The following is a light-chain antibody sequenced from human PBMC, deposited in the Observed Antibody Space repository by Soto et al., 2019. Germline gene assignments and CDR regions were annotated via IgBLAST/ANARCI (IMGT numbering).Light chain of an antibody. Sequence: DIVMTQSPDSLAVSLGERATINCKSSQSVLYSSNNKNYIAWYQQKPGQPPKLLIYWASTRESGAPDRFSGSGSVTDFNLTISSLQAADVAVYYCQQHYSTPQTFGQGTKVEIK. V-gene: IGKV4-1*01. CDR2: WAS. J-gene: IGKJ1*01. CDR1: QSVLYSSNNKNY. CDR3: QQHYSTPQT.